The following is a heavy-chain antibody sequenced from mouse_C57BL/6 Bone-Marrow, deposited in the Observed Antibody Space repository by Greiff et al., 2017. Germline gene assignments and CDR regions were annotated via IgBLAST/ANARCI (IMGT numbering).Heavy chain of an antibody. J-gene: IGHJ1*03. Sequence: DVHLVESGGDLVKPGGSLKLSCAASGFTFSSYGMSWVRQTPDKRLEWVATISRDGSYTDYPDNVKGRFTFSRDTAKNTLYLQISSLKSEDTAMYYCARHPLLDWVYWYFDVWGTGTTVTVSS. CDR3: ARHPLLDWVYWYFDV. V-gene: IGHV5-6*01. D-gene: IGHD4-1*01. CDR2: ISRDGSYT. CDR1: GFTFSSYG.